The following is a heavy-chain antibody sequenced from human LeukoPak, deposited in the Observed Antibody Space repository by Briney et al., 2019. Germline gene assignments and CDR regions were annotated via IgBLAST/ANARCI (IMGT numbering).Heavy chain of an antibody. CDR1: GGSFSGYY. J-gene: IGHJ4*02. D-gene: IGHD3-10*01. CDR3: ARAQSFGGFDY. CDR2: INHSGST. V-gene: IGHV4-34*01. Sequence: ASETLSLTCAVYGGSFSGYYWSWIRQPPGKGLEWIGEINHSGSTNYNPSLKSRVTISVDTSKNQFSLKLSSVTAADTAVYYCARAQSFGGFDYWGQGTLVTVSS.